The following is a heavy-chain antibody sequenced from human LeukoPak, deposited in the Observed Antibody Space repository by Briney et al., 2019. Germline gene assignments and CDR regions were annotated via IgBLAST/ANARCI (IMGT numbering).Heavy chain of an antibody. CDR1: GGSISSSSYY. J-gene: IGHJ4*02. CDR3: ARVTSSSQNPYFDY. V-gene: IGHV4-39*07. Sequence: PSETLSLTCTVSGGSISSSSYYWGWIRQPPGKGLEWIGEIYHSGSTNYNPSLKSRVTISVDKSKNQFSLKLSSVTAADTAVYYCARVTSSSQNPYFDYWGQGTLVTVSS. CDR2: IYHSGST. D-gene: IGHD6-13*01.